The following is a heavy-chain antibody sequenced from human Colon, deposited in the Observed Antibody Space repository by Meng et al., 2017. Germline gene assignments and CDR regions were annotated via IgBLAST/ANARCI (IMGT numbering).Heavy chain of an antibody. J-gene: IGHJ4*02. CDR3: ARDDDTSSRYSQFNY. Sequence: VQVGVSGGAGVQSVRPLTLSCATSGFTFHHYGILLVRQAPGKGVEWVAVIFYDGSKQFYADSVGGLFTVSRDSSKSTVHLHMNSLRAEDTAMYFCARDDDTSSRYSQFNYWGQGIRVTLSS. CDR1: GFTFHHYG. V-gene: IGHV3-33*01. CDR2: IFYDGSKQ. D-gene: IGHD3-22*01.